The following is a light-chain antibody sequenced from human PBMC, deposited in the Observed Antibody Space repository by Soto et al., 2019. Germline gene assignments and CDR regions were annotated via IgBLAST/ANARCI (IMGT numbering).Light chain of an antibody. J-gene: IGKJ4*02. CDR1: QSISSG. CDR2: GAS. CDR3: QQYNSYSPLT. Sequence: DIQLTQSPSTLSASVGDRVPITCRASQSISSGLAWYQQKPGQAPRLLIYGASSIESRIPSRFSGSGSGTEFTLTISSLQPDDFATYYCQQYNSYSPLTFGEGTKVDI. V-gene: IGKV1-5*03.